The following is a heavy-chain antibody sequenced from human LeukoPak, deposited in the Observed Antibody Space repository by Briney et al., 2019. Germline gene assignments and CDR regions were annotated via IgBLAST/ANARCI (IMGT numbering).Heavy chain of an antibody. CDR1: GGSIGASINSPNW. Sequence: PSGTLSLTCAVSGGSIGASINSPNWWSWLRQPPGKGLEWIGEIFHSGSTNYNPSLKSRVTMSVDKSKNRFSLNLTSVTAADTAVYFCARDPGEQYYYDSTSGYWGQGTLVTVSS. V-gene: IGHV4-4*02. CDR2: IFHSGST. CDR3: ARDPGEQYYYDSTSGY. D-gene: IGHD3-22*01. J-gene: IGHJ4*02.